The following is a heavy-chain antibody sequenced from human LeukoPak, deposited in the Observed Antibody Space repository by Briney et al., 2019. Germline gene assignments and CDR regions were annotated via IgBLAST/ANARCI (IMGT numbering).Heavy chain of an antibody. CDR3: AKALNGSYYV. CDR1: GFTFSRYW. V-gene: IGHV3-23*01. CDR2: ISGSGGST. Sequence: TGGSLRLSCTTSGFTFSRYWMSWVRQAPGKGLEWVSAISGSGGSTYYADSVKGRFTISRDNSKNTLYLQMNSLRAEDTAVYYCAKALNGSYYVWGQGTLVTVSS. D-gene: IGHD1-26*01. J-gene: IGHJ4*02.